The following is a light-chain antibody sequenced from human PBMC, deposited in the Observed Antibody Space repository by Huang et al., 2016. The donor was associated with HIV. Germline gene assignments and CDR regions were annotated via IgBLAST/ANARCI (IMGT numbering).Light chain of an antibody. Sequence: DIQMTQSPSSLSASVGDRVTITCQASQDISNYLNLFQQKPGKAPKLLIDDASNLQSGVPSRFSGSGSGTDFSLTISIPQSEDFAVYYCQQYNKWPPGYTFGQGTKLEIK. J-gene: IGKJ2*01. V-gene: IGKV1-33*01. CDR1: QDISNY. CDR3: QQYNKWPPGYT. CDR2: DAS.